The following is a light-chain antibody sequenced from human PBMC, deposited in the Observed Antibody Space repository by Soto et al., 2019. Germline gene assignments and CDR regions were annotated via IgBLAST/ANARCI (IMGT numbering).Light chain of an antibody. CDR3: QQYGSSAPT. CDR2: GAS. CDR1: QSVSSSY. Sequence: EIVLTQSPGTLSLSPGERATLSCRASQSVSSSYLAWYQHKPGQAPRLLIYGASSRATGIPDRFSGSGSGTDFTLTISRLESEEFAVYYCQQYGSSAPTFGQGTKLEIK. V-gene: IGKV3-20*01. J-gene: IGKJ2*01.